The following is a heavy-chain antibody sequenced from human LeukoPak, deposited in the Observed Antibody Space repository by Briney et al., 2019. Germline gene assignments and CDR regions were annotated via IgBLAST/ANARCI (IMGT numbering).Heavy chain of an antibody. CDR2: IYSDRST. CDR1: GFTVSTNS. J-gene: IGHJ4*02. V-gene: IGHV3-53*01. D-gene: IGHD3-16*01. CDR3: ARDHGIGGS. Sequence: RSLRLSCAASGFTVSTNSMTWVRQPPGKWLEWDSVIYSDRSTFYAASVKGRFIISRDNSKNTLYLQMNSLRVDDTAVYFCARDHGIGGSWGQGTLVTVSS.